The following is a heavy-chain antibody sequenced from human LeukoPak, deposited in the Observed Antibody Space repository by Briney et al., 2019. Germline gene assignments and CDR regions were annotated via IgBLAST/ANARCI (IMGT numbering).Heavy chain of an antibody. J-gene: IGHJ6*03. CDR1: GGSISSYY. V-gene: IGHV4-59*01. CDR2: IYYSGYT. Sequence: KPSETLSLTCTVSGGSISSYYWSWIRQPPGKGLKWIGNIYYSGYTTYSPSLRSRVTISVDTSKNQFSLKLISVTAADTAVYYCARETSQKGAHYMDVWGKGTTITISS. CDR3: ARETSQKGAHYMDV. D-gene: IGHD3-16*01.